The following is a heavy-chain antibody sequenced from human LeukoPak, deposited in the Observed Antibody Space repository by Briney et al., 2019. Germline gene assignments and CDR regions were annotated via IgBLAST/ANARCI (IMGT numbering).Heavy chain of an antibody. J-gene: IGHJ4*02. CDR1: GFTFSSYS. V-gene: IGHV3-23*01. D-gene: IGHD2-15*01. CDR2: ISGSGGST. CDR3: AKADIVVVVAATGIDY. Sequence: PGGSLRLSCAASGFTFSSYSMNWVRQAPGKGLEWVSAISGSGGSTYYADSVKGRFTISRDNSKNTLYLQMNSLRAEDTAVYYCAKADIVVVVAATGIDYWGQGTLVTVSS.